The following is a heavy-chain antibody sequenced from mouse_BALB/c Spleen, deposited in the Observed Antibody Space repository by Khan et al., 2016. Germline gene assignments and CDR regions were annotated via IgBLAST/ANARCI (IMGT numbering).Heavy chain of an antibody. CDR2: IATSTGES. D-gene: IGHD6-1*01. Sequence: QIQLVQSGPELKKPGETVKISCKASGYTFTNYGMNWVQQAPGKGLRWMGWIATSTGESTYADDFKGRFAFSLETSASTAYLQINNLKNEDMATYFCARRRQLDLYYAMDYWGQGTSVTVSS. CDR3: ARRRQLDLYYAMDY. V-gene: IGHV9-1*02. CDR1: GYTFTNYG. J-gene: IGHJ4*01.